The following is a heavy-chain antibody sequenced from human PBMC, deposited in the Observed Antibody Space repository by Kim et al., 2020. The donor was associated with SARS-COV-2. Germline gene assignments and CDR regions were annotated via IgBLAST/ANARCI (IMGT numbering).Heavy chain of an antibody. CDR3: TRLIYWFGEKEGC. CDR2: IRSNANSSAS. D-gene: IGHD3-10*01. V-gene: IGHV3-73*01. J-gene: IGHJ4*02. Sequence: GGSLRLSCAASGFTFTGPAIHWVRQASGKGLEWVCRIRSNANSSASAYAASVKVTFTISRADSNNTAYLQMNSLKTEDTAVYYCTRLIYWFGEKEGCWGQGALVTVSS. CDR1: GFTFTGPA.